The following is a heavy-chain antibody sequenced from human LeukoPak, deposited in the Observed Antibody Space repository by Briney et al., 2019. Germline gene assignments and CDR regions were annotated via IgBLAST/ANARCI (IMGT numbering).Heavy chain of an antibody. Sequence: GGTLRLSCAASGFTFSSYGMSWVRQAPGKGLEWVSAISGSGGSTYYADSVKGRFTISRDNSKNTLYLQMNSLRAEDTAVYYCAKIGAGYYYMDVWGKGTTVTISS. CDR2: ISGSGGST. CDR3: AKIGAGYYYMDV. CDR1: GFTFSSYG. V-gene: IGHV3-23*01. J-gene: IGHJ6*03. D-gene: IGHD1-1*01.